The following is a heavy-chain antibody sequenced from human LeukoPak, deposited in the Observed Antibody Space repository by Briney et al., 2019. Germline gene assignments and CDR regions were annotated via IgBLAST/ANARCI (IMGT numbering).Heavy chain of an antibody. D-gene: IGHD6-19*01. CDR3: ARVSDCCWYSSGWSAYYYGMDV. CDR1: GYTFTSYD. Sequence: ASVKVSCKASGYTFTSYDINRVRQATGQGLEWMGWMNPNSGNTGYAQKFQGRVTMTRNTSISTAYMELSSLRFEDTAVYYCARVSDCCWYSSGWSAYYYGMDVWGQGTTVTVSS. J-gene: IGHJ6*02. CDR2: MNPNSGNT. V-gene: IGHV1-8*01.